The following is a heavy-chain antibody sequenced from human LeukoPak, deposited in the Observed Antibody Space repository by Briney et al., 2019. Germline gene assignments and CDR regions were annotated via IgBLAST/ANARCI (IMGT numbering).Heavy chain of an antibody. CDR2: IYHSGST. J-gene: IGHJ3*02. CDR1: GGSISSGGYS. V-gene: IGHV4-30-2*01. CDR3: ARWVGQAFDI. D-gene: IGHD3-10*01. Sequence: PSETLSLTCAVSGGSISSGGYSGRWIRRPPGKGLEWIGYIYHSGSTYYNPSLKGRVTISVDRSKNQFSLKLSSVTAADTAVYYCARWVGQAFDIWGQGTMVTVSS.